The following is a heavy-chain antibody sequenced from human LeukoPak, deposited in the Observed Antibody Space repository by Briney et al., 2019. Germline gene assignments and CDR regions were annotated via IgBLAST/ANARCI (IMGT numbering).Heavy chain of an antibody. CDR1: GFTFSSYA. J-gene: IGHJ4*02. V-gene: IGHV3-23*01. D-gene: IGHD3-3*01. Sequence: PGGSLRLSCAASGFTFSSYAMSWVRQAPGKGLEWVSAISGSGGSTYYADSVKGRFTISRDNSKNTLYLQMNSLRAEDTAVYYCAKPHYDFWSGYSGGYWGQGTLVTVSS. CDR3: AKPHYDFWSGYSGGY. CDR2: ISGSGGST.